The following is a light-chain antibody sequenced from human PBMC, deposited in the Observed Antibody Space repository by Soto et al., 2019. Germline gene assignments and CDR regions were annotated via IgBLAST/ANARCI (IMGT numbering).Light chain of an antibody. CDR1: SSNIGAGYD. CDR2: GNS. Sequence: QSVLPQPPSVSGAPGQRVTISCTGRSSNIGAGYDVHWYQQLPGTAPKLLIYGNSNRLSGVPDRFSGSKSGTSASLAITGLQAEDEADYYCQSYDSSLSGDVFGTGTKLTVL. CDR3: QSYDSSLSGDV. V-gene: IGLV1-40*01. J-gene: IGLJ1*01.